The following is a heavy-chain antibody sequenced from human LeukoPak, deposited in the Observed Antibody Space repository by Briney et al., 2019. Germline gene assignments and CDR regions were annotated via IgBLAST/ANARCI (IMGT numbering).Heavy chain of an antibody. D-gene: IGHD3-10*01. V-gene: IGHV3-43*01. CDR3: ARGGFGEFLSNFDY. J-gene: IGHJ4*02. Sequence: PGGSLRLSCAASGFTFDDYTMHWVRQGPGRGLEWVSLISRDTGRTYYADSVKGRFTISRDNSKNSLYLQMNSLRTEDTALYYCARGGFGEFLSNFDYWGQGTLVTVSS. CDR2: ISRDTGRT. CDR1: GFTFDDYT.